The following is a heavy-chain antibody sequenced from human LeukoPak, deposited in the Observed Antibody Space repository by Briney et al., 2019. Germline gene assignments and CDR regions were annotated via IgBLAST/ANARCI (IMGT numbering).Heavy chain of an antibody. CDR1: GFIFSSYW. CDR2: ISSSSSYI. J-gene: IGHJ4*02. Sequence: PGGSLRLSCTASGFIFSSYWMTWVRQAPGKGLEWVSSISSSSSYIYYADSVKGRFTISRDNAKNSLYLQMNSLRAEDTAVYYCARDGGGEVDYWGQGTLVTVSS. CDR3: ARDGGGEVDY. V-gene: IGHV3-21*01. D-gene: IGHD3-16*01.